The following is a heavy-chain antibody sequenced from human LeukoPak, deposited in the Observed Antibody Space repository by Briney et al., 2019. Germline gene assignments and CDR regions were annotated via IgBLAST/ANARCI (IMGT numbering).Heavy chain of an antibody. CDR1: GFTFSSHW. CDR3: ARDHTAAGIIFDY. Sequence: GGSRRLSCAASGFTFSSHWMSWVRQAPGKGLEWVANINQDGSEKYYVDSVKGRFIISRDNAKNSLHLQMNSLRAEDTAVYYCARDHTAAGIIFDYWGQGTLVTVSS. J-gene: IGHJ4*02. CDR2: INQDGSEK. D-gene: IGHD5-18*01. V-gene: IGHV3-7*01.